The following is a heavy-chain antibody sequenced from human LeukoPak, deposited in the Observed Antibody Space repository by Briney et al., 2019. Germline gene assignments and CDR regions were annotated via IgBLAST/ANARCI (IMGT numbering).Heavy chain of an antibody. V-gene: IGHV1-69*13. CDR2: IIPIFGTA. Sequence: ASVKVSCKASGGTFSSYAISWVRQAPGQGLEWMGGIIPIFGTANYAQKFQGRVTITADGSTSTAYMELSSLRSEDTAVYYCARGVKGSGYEYYFDYWGQGTLVTVPS. J-gene: IGHJ4*02. CDR1: GGTFSSYA. CDR3: ARGVKGSGYEYYFDY. D-gene: IGHD5-12*01.